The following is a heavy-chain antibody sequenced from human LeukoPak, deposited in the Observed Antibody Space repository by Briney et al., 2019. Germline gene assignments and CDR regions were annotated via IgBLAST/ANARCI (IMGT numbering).Heavy chain of an antibody. CDR2: IYYSGST. V-gene: IGHV4-59*01. D-gene: IGHD6-19*01. CDR3: ARGLAVAGSSIDY. CDR1: GGSISSYY. J-gene: IGHJ4*02. Sequence: PSETLSLTCTVSGGSISSYYWSWIRQTPGKGLEWIGYIYYSGSTNYNPSLKSRVTISVDTSKNQFSLKLSSVTAADTAVYYCARGLAVAGSSIDYWGQGTLVTVSS.